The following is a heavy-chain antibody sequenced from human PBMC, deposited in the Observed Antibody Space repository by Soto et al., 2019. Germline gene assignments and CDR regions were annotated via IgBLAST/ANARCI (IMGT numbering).Heavy chain of an antibody. J-gene: IGHJ5*02. Sequence: SETLSLTCTVSGGSISSGGYYWSWIRQHPGKGLEWIGYIYYSGSTYYNPSLKSRVTISVDTSKNQFSLKLSSVTAADTAVYYCARHPGKYNWFDPWGQGTLVTVSS. CDR2: IYYSGST. D-gene: IGHD1-26*01. CDR1: GGSISSGGYY. V-gene: IGHV4-31*03. CDR3: ARHPGKYNWFDP.